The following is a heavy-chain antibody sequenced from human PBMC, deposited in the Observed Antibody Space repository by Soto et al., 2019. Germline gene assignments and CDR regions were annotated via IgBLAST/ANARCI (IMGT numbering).Heavy chain of an antibody. CDR1: GFTFSDHY. Sequence: GGSLRVSCAAAGFTFSDHYMSWIRQAPGKGLEWVSYISGGGSGIYYADSVKGRFTISRDNAKNSLYLQMNSLRAEDTAVYYCARVKECSSTSCYARDAFDIWGQGTMVTVSS. V-gene: IGHV3-11*01. CDR3: ARVKECSSTSCYARDAFDI. CDR2: ISGGGSGI. J-gene: IGHJ3*02. D-gene: IGHD2-2*01.